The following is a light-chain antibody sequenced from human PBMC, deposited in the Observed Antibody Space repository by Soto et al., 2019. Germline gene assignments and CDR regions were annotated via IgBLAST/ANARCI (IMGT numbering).Light chain of an antibody. CDR1: SSDVGAYNF. V-gene: IGLV2-14*03. J-gene: IGLJ1*01. CDR2: DVY. CDR3: SAYTVSRTYV. Sequence: QSDMAQSGYVFGSRGQWITISCTGTSSDVGAYNFVSWHQQHPGKAPKLMIYDVYDRPSGISYRFSGSKSGNTASLTISGLQGEDEADYYCSAYTVSRTYVFGTGTKVTLL.